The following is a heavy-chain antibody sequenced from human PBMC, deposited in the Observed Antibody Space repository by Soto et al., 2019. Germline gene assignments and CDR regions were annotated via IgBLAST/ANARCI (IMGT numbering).Heavy chain of an antibody. CDR1: GYTLTELS. CDR2: FVPEDGET. J-gene: IGHJ4*02. Sequence: QVQLVQSGAEVKKPGASVKVSCQVSGYTLTELSMHWVRQAPGTGFEWMGTFVPEDGETIYSQKFQGRVTMTGDTYTDTAYMELSSLTSEDTAMYFCATNTEPTPSKEARPRFDYWGQGTLVTVSS. V-gene: IGHV1-24*01. D-gene: IGHD6-6*01. CDR3: ATNTEPTPSKEARPRFDY.